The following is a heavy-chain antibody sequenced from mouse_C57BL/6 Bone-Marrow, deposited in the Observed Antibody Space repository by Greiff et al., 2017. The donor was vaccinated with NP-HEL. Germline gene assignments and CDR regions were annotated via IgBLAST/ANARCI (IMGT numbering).Heavy chain of an antibody. Sequence: VQLQQSGPELVKPGASVKISCKASGYSFTDYNMNWVKQSNGKSPEWIGVINPNYGTTSYNQKFKGKATLTVDQSSSTAYMQLNSLTSEDSAVYYCASYYGSSYVWFAYWGQGTLVTVSA. V-gene: IGHV1-39*01. CDR1: GYSFTDYN. CDR3: ASYYGSSYVWFAY. D-gene: IGHD1-1*01. J-gene: IGHJ3*01. CDR2: INPNYGTT.